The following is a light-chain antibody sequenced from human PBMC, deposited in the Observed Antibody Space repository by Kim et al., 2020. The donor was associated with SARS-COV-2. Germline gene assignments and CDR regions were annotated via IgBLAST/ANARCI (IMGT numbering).Light chain of an antibody. V-gene: IGLV3-21*04. CDR1: NIGTKS. CDR2: NDS. CDR3: QVWDSSSDHVV. J-gene: IGLJ2*01. Sequence: APGKTARITCGGNNIGTKSVHWYQQRSGQAPALVMYNDSDRPSGIPERFSGSNSGNTATLTISRVEAGDEADYYCQVWDSSSDHVVFGGGTQLTVL.